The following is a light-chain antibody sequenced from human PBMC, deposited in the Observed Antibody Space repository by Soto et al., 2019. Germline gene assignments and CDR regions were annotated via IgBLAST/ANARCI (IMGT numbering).Light chain of an antibody. J-gene: IGKJ1*01. CDR2: ATS. Sequence: DIQMTQSPSSLSASVGDRVTITCRASQSIGRYLNWFQQKPGKAPKLLIYATSSFQSGVPSRFSGSGSGTDFTLTISSLQPEDFAIYYCQQSYSTPQTFGQGTKVEIK. CDR1: QSIGRY. V-gene: IGKV1-39*01. CDR3: QQSYSTPQT.